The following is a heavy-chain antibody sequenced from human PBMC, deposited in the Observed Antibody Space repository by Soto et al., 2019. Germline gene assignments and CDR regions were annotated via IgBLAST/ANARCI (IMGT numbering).Heavy chain of an antibody. CDR3: AKIYGDPYYFDY. CDR2: IYYSGST. CDR1: GGSISSSSYY. J-gene: IGHJ4*02. D-gene: IGHD4-17*01. Sequence: QLQLQESGPGLVKPSETLSLTCTVSGGSISSSSYYWGWIRQPPGKGLEWIGSIYYSGSTYYNPSLKSRVTISVDTSKNQFSLKLSSVTAADTAVYYCAKIYGDPYYFDYWGQGTLVTVSS. V-gene: IGHV4-39*01.